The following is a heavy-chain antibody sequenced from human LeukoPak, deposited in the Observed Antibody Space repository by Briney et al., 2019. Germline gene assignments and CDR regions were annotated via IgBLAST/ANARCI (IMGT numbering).Heavy chain of an antibody. CDR1: GFTLSHYA. J-gene: IGHJ4*02. CDR2: ISGSGETT. Sequence: GGSLRLSCAASGFTLSHYAMSWVRQAPGKGLEWVSGISGSGETTYYADSVRGRVTISRDNSKNTVSLQMSSLRAEDTAVYYCTRGYTFGNFDYWGQGTLVTVSS. V-gene: IGHV3-23*01. D-gene: IGHD5-12*01. CDR3: TRGYTFGNFDY.